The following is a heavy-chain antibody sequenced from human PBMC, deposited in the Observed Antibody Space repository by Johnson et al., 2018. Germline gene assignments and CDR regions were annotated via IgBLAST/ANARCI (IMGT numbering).Heavy chain of an antibody. D-gene: IGHD3-22*01. V-gene: IGHV4-34*11. Sequence: QVQLQQWGAGLLKPSETLSLTCAVYGGSFSGYYWSWIRQPPGRGLEWIGYIYYSGSTNYNPSLKSRVTISIDTSKNQFSLKLTSVTVADTAVYYCAGSSGFDAFDIWGQGTMVTVSS. CDR3: AGSSGFDAFDI. CDR2: IYYSGST. J-gene: IGHJ3*02. CDR1: GGSFSGYY.